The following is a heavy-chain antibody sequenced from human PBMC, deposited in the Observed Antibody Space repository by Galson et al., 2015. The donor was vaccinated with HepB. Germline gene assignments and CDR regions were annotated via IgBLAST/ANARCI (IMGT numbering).Heavy chain of an antibody. CDR2: IKQDGSEK. Sequence: SLRLSCAASGFTFSSYWMNWVRQAPGKGLEWVAAIKQDGSEKYYVDSVKGRFTISRDNSDNTLSLQMNSLRPEDTAIYYCAKDVYSWGAVGTIDYWGRGTLVTVSS. CDR1: GFTFSSYW. J-gene: IGHJ4*02. D-gene: IGHD6-13*01. V-gene: IGHV3-7*04. CDR3: AKDVYSWGAVGTIDY.